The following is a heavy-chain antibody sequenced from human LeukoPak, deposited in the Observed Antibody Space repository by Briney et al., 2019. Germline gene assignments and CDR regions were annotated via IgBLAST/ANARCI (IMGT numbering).Heavy chain of an antibody. Sequence: RGSLSRTGAASGFAVSSNYLSWVRQAPGKGLEWVSVIYSGGSTYYADSVKGRFTISRDNSKNTLYLQMNSLRAEDTAVYYCARDKEQLVSDDGGQGSLVTVSS. CDR2: IYSGGST. D-gene: IGHD6-13*01. CDR3: ARDKEQLVSDD. J-gene: IGHJ4*02. CDR1: GFAVSSNY. V-gene: IGHV3-66*01.